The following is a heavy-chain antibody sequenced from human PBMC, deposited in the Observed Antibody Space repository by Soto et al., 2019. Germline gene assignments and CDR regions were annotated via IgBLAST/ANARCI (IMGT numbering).Heavy chain of an antibody. CDR3: ARTYYDILTGQYYYYGMDV. J-gene: IGHJ6*02. V-gene: IGHV3-33*01. CDR2: IWYDGSNK. D-gene: IGHD3-9*01. Sequence: GGSLRLSCAASGFTFSSYGMHWVRQAPGKGLEWVAVIWYDGSNKYYADSVKGRFTISRDNSKNTLYLQMNSLRAEDTAVYYCARTYYDILTGQYYYYGMDVWGQGTTVTVSS. CDR1: GFTFSSYG.